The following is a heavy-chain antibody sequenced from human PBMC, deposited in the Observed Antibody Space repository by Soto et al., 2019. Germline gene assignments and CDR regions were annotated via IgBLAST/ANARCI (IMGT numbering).Heavy chain of an antibody. Sequence: QVQLVQSGAEVKKPGASVKVSCKASGYTFTGYYMHWVRQAPGQGLEWMGWINPNSGGTNYAQKLQGRVTMTRDTSISTAYMELSRLRSDDTAVYYCARGGGGRYCSGGSCYSSGLYYGMDVWGQGTTVTVSS. V-gene: IGHV1-2*02. CDR3: ARGGGGRYCSGGSCYSSGLYYGMDV. J-gene: IGHJ6*02. D-gene: IGHD2-15*01. CDR1: GYTFTGYY. CDR2: INPNSGGT.